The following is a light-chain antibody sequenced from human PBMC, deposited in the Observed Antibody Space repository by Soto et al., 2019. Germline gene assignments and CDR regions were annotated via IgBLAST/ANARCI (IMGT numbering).Light chain of an antibody. Sequence: QSALTQPASVSGSPGQSITISCTGTSSDVGGYNYVYWYQQHPGKAPKLMIYEVSNRPSGVSNRFSGSKSGNTASLTISGLQAEDEADYYCSSYTSSSTRHVVFGGGTKLTVL. CDR3: SSYTSSSTRHVV. CDR2: EVS. V-gene: IGLV2-14*01. J-gene: IGLJ2*01. CDR1: SSDVGGYNY.